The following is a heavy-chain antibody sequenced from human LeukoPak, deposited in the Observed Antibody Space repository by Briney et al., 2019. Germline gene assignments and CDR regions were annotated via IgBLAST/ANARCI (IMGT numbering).Heavy chain of an antibody. CDR2: IYYSGST. V-gene: IGHV4-59*08. D-gene: IGHD6-19*01. Sequence: PSETLSLTCTVSGGSISSYYRSWIRQPPGKGLEWIGYIYYSGSTNYNPSLKSRVTISVDTSKNQFSLKLSSVTAADTAVYYCARRAGDYSSGWRDAFDIWGQGTMVTVSS. J-gene: IGHJ3*02. CDR3: ARRAGDYSSGWRDAFDI. CDR1: GGSISSYY.